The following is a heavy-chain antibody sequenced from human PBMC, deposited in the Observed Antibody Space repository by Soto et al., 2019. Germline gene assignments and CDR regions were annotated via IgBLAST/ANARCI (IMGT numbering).Heavy chain of an antibody. V-gene: IGHV3-74*01. D-gene: IGHD6-19*01. CDR2: INSDGTTI. Sequence: EVQLVESGGGLVQPGGSLRLSCAASGFTFSNYWVHWVRQVPGKGLMWVSRINSDGTTINYADSVQGRFTISRDNAKSTLFLQMNSLRVEDTAVYYCARAGWYRFDYWGQVTLVTVSS. CDR1: GFTFSNYW. CDR3: ARAGWYRFDY. J-gene: IGHJ4*02.